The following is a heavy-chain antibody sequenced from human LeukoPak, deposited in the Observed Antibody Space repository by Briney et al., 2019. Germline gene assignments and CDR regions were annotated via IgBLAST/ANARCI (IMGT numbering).Heavy chain of an antibody. CDR1: GPSITNDY. CDR3: AIHFPYCGGACPYYYIDV. J-gene: IGHJ6*03. Sequence: PTETLSLTFSVSGPSITNDYCGWVRQPPGKGLGWVGNIQSSETNTYEPSLRSRSPRSGHTLKIQCSLKLSSVTAADTAVYYWAIHFPYCGGACPYYYIDVWGKGTTVTVSS. CDR2: IQSSETN. V-gene: IGHV4-4*09. D-gene: IGHD2-21*02.